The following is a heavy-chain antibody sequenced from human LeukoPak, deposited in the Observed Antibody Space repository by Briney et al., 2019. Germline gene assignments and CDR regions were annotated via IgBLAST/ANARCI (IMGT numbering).Heavy chain of an antibody. CDR1: GGSISGYY. Sequence: SETLSLTCTVSGGSISGYYWSWIRQPPGKGLEWIGYIQNSGSRGSTNYNPSLKSRVTISVDTSKNQFSLKLSSVTAADTAVYYCARTTHRSGWNWGQGTLVTVSS. CDR2: IQNSGSRGST. J-gene: IGHJ4*02. CDR3: ARTTHRSGWN. D-gene: IGHD6-19*01. V-gene: IGHV4-59*01.